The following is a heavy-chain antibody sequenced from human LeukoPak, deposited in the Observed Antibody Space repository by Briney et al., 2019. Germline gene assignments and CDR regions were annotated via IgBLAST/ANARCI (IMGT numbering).Heavy chain of an antibody. Sequence: GASVKVSCKVSGYTLTELSMHWVRQAPGKGLEWMGGFDPEDGETIYAQKFQGRVTMTEDTSTDTAYMELSSLRSEDTAVYYCATASLMVRGVTMFFDYWGQGTLVTVSS. J-gene: IGHJ4*02. V-gene: IGHV1-24*01. CDR1: GYTLTELS. CDR2: FDPEDGET. CDR3: ATASLMVRGVTMFFDY. D-gene: IGHD3-10*01.